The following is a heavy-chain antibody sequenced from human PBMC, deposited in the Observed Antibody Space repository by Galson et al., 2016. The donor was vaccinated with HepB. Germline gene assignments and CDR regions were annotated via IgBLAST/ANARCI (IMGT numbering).Heavy chain of an antibody. CDR1: GFTFSTYW. V-gene: IGHV3-7*03. D-gene: IGHD6-19*01. J-gene: IGHJ4*02. CDR2: IEQDGSEK. CDR3: ATIVVTGRIDH. Sequence: SLRLSCAASGFTFSTYWMTWVRQAPGKGLEWVANIEQDGSEKNYADSLKGRFTISRDNAKNSLYLQMNNLRAEDTAVYYCATIVVTGRIDHWGQGTLVTVSS.